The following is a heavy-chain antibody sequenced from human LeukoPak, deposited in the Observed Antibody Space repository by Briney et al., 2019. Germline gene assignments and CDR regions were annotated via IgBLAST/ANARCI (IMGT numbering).Heavy chain of an antibody. CDR2: LRNDESNK. CDR1: GFTLQTFG. J-gene: IGHJ4*02. Sequence: GSLRLSWGAAGFTLQTFGIQWVRQGSGQGLEWVAFLRNDESNKYYADSVKGRFTISRDNSKNTLYLQMNSLRAEDTAVYFCAKVIGGSSAWYARGFDYWGQGTLVTVSS. D-gene: IGHD2-15*01. CDR3: AKVIGGSSAWYARGFDY. V-gene: IGHV3-30*02.